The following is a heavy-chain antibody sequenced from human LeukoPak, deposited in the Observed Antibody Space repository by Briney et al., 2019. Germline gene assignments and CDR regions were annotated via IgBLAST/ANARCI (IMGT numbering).Heavy chain of an antibody. CDR1: GYTFTSYG. Sequence: ASVKVSCKASGYTFTSYGISWVRQAPGQGLEWMGWISAYNGNTNYAQKLQGRVTMTTDTSTSTAYMELRSLRSDDTAVYYCARDPDVWSGYTNWFDPWGQGTLVTVSS. J-gene: IGHJ5*02. CDR3: ARDPDVWSGYTNWFDP. D-gene: IGHD3-3*01. V-gene: IGHV1-18*01. CDR2: ISAYNGNT.